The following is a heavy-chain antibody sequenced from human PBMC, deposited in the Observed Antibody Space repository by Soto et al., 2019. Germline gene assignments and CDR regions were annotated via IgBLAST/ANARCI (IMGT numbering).Heavy chain of an antibody. D-gene: IGHD2-15*01. V-gene: IGHV5-51*01. CDR2: IYPGDSDT. Sequence: GESLKISCKGSGYSFTSYWIGWVRQMPGRGLEWMGIIYPGDSDTRYSPSFQGQVTISADKSISTAYLQWSSLKASDTAMYYCARIPTSYCSGGSCRGNYYYYYGMDVWGQGTTVTVSS. CDR1: GYSFTSYW. J-gene: IGHJ6*02. CDR3: ARIPTSYCSGGSCRGNYYYYYGMDV.